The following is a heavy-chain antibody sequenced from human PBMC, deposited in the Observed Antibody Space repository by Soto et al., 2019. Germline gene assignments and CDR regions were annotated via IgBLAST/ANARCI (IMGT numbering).Heavy chain of an antibody. CDR3: ARDRLRLGELSLIGYFDY. D-gene: IGHD3-16*02. CDR1: GFTFTSYA. CDR2: ISYDGINE. J-gene: IGHJ4*02. Sequence: QVQLVESGGSVVQPGRSLRLSCEASGFTFTSYAMHWVRQAPGKGLEWVAVISYDGINEYYADSVKGRFTISRDNSKNTLFLQMSSLRVEDTAVYYCARDRLRLGELSLIGYFDYWGQGTLVTLSS. V-gene: IGHV3-30*15.